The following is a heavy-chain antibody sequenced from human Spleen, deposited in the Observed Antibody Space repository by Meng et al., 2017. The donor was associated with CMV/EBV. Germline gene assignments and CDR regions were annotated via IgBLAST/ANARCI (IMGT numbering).Heavy chain of an antibody. CDR3: AKDASGSYTYFDY. Sequence: ETLSLTCAASGFTFDDYTMHWVRQAPGKGLEWVSLISWDGGSTYYADSVKGRFTISRDNSKNSLYLQMNSLRTEDTALYYCAKDASGSYTYFDYWGQGTLVTVSS. J-gene: IGHJ4*02. V-gene: IGHV3-43*01. CDR2: ISWDGGST. CDR1: GFTFDDYT. D-gene: IGHD1-26*01.